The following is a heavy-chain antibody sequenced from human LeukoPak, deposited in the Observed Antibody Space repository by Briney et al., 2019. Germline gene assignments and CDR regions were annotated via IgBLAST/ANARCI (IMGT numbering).Heavy chain of an antibody. V-gene: IGHV3-23*01. D-gene: IGHD2-2*01. CDR2: ISGSGGST. J-gene: IGHJ4*02. CDR3: AKGYCSSTSCKESFFDY. Sequence: GGSLRLSCAASGFTFSSYAMNWVRQAPGKGLERVSAISGSGGSTYYFVKGRFTISRDNSKNTLYLQMNSLRAEDTAVYYCAKGYCSSTSCKESFFDYWGQGTLVTVSS. CDR1: GFTFSSYA.